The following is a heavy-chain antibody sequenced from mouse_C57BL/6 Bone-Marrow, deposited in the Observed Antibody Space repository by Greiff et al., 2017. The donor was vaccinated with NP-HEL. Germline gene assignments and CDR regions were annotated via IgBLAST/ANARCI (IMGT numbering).Heavy chain of an antibody. J-gene: IGHJ4*01. V-gene: IGHV5-9-1*02. CDR2: ISSGGDYI. D-gene: IGHD2-3*01. CDR1: GFTFSSYA. CDR3: TRDDGYYPYAMDY. Sequence: KLVESGEGLVKPGGSLKLSCAASGFTFSSYAMSWVRQTPEKRLEWVAYISSGGDYIYYADTVKGRFTISRDNARNTLYLQMSSLKSEDTAMYYCTRDDGYYPYAMDYWGQGTSVTVSS.